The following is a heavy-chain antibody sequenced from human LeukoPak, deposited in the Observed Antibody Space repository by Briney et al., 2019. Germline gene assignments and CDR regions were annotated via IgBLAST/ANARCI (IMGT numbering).Heavy chain of an antibody. CDR1: GYTFTSYY. CDR2: INPSGGST. V-gene: IGHV1-46*01. J-gene: IGHJ4*02. D-gene: IGHD3-10*01. Sequence: GASVKVSCKASGYTFTSYYMHWVRQAPGQGLDWIGIINPSGGSTSYAQKFQGRVTMTRDMSTSTVYMELSSLRFEDTAVYYCARGPYYGSGSYYLAGFDYWGRGTLVTVSS. CDR3: ARGPYYGSGSYYLAGFDY.